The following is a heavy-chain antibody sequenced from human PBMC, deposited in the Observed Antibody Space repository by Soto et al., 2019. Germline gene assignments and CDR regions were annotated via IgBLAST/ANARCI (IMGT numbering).Heavy chain of an antibody. CDR2: IWYDGSNK. CDR3: SREHRDYSGDWFDP. Sequence: QVQLVESGGGVVQPGGSLRLSCEASGFTFKSYGMHWVRQAPGKGLEWLAGIWYDGSNKDYAESVKGRFTISRDNSNNNFYLHITNLGVDDTAMYYCSREHRDYSGDWFDPWGQGTLVTVSS. D-gene: IGHD4-4*01. J-gene: IGHJ5*02. CDR1: GFTFKSYG. V-gene: IGHV3-33*01.